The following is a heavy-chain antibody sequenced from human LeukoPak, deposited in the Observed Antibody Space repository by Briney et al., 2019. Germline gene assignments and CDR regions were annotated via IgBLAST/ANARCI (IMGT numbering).Heavy chain of an antibody. D-gene: IGHD3-10*01. CDR2: IIPIFGTA. J-gene: IGHJ6*03. Sequence: SVKVSCKASGGTFSSYAISWARQAPGQGLEWMGGIIPIFGTANYAQKFQGRVTITTDESTSTAYMELSSLRSEDTAVYYCARNYGSGSYYSYYYYMDVWGKGTTVTVSS. CDR1: GGTFSSYA. V-gene: IGHV1-69*05. CDR3: ARNYGSGSYYSYYYYMDV.